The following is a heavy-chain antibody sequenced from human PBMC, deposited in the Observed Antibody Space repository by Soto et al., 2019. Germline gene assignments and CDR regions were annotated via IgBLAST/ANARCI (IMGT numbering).Heavy chain of an antibody. CDR2: IRSSGDRT. CDR1: GFTFSSYA. CDR3: AKQQGPGTPYYYAMDV. Sequence: PGGSLSLSCAASGFTFSSYAMSWVRQAPGKGLEWVSVIRSSGDRTYYADSVKGRFTISRDSSKNTLYMQMNSLRAEDTAVYYCAKQQGPGTPYYYAMDVWGQ. V-gene: IGHV3-23*01. D-gene: IGHD1-1*01. J-gene: IGHJ6*02.